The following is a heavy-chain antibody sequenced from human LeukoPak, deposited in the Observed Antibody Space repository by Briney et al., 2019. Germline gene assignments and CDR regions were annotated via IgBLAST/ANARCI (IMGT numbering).Heavy chain of an antibody. D-gene: IGHD2-15*01. CDR2: ISSSGSTI. CDR1: GFTFSDYY. V-gene: IGHV3-11*04. CDR3: AKDLEGSPPLPFDP. Sequence: GGSLRLSCAASGFTFSDYYMSWIRQAPGKGLEWVSYISSSGSTIYYADSVKGRFTISRDNSMNTLYLQMNSLRAEDTAVYYCAKDLEGSPPLPFDPWGQGTLVTVSS. J-gene: IGHJ5*02.